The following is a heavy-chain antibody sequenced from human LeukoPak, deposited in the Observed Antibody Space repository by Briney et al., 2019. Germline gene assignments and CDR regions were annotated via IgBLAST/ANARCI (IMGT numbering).Heavy chain of an antibody. J-gene: IGHJ4*02. V-gene: IGHV3-23*01. D-gene: IGHD3-22*01. CDR1: GFTFDDYG. Sequence: SGGSLRLSCAASGFTFDDYGMSWVRQAPGKGLEWVSAISGSGGSTYYADSVKGRFTISRDNSKNTLYLQMNSLRAEDTAVYYCAKAPNSSGYRYYFDYWGQGTLVTVSS. CDR3: AKAPNSSGYRYYFDY. CDR2: ISGSGGST.